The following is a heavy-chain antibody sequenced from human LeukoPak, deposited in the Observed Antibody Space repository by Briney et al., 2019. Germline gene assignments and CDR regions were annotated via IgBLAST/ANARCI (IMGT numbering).Heavy chain of an antibody. CDR2: IYYNGGT. CDR1: GGSVTSYY. D-gene: IGHD2-15*01. Sequence: PSETLSLTCTVSGGSVTSYYWSWIRQPPGKGLEWIGYIYYNGGTYYNPSLKSRITISLDTSKNQFSLRLSSVTAADTAVYYCAGGGDKAKTGYWGQGTLVTASS. V-gene: IGHV4-59*08. J-gene: IGHJ4*02. CDR3: AGGGDKAKTGY.